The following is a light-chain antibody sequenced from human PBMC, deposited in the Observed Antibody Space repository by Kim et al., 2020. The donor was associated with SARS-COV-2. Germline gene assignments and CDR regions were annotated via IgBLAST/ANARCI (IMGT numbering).Light chain of an antibody. J-gene: IGKJ1*01. V-gene: IGKV3-20*01. CDR2: GAS. CDR1: QSVSSSH. CDR3: QKYGSTWT. Sequence: LSPGERATLSCRASQSVSSSHLPWYQQKPGQAPRLLIYGASTRATGIPDRFSGSGSGTDFTLTISRLEPEDFAVFYCQKYGSTWTFGQGTKVDIK.